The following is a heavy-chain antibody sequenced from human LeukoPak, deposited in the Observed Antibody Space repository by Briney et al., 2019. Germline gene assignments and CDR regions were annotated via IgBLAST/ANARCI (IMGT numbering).Heavy chain of an antibody. CDR3: AKDLRRKYSGSYYGTFDY. CDR2: IKQDGSEK. CDR1: GFTFSSYW. Sequence: GGSLRLSCAASGFTFSSYWMSWVRQAPGKGLEWVANIKQDGSEKYYVDSVKGRFTISRDNAKNSLYLQMNSLRAEDTAVYYCAKDLRRKYSGSYYGTFDYWGQGTLVTVSS. D-gene: IGHD1-26*01. J-gene: IGHJ4*02. V-gene: IGHV3-7*01.